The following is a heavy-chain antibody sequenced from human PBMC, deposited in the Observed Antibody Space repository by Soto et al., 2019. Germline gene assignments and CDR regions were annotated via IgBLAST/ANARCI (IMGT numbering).Heavy chain of an antibody. CDR1: GYTFTTYD. Sequence: DSAKVSCNASGYTFTTYDINWVRQATGQGLEWMGWRNPNTGNTGYVQKFQGRVTMNRRSAVSTAYMELSSMRSKETAVYDYATAYCSSPSCYPARYYYYKYCMDVWGQEATVTVSS. CDR3: ATAYCSSPSCYPARYYYYKYCMDV. J-gene: IGHJ6*01. D-gene: IGHD2-2*01. CDR2: RNPNTGNT. V-gene: IGHV1-8*01.